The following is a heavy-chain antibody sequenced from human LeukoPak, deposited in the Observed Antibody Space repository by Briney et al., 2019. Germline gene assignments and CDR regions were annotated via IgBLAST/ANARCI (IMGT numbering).Heavy chain of an antibody. D-gene: IGHD2-21*01. CDR3: ARVIRLVPPAYPPGPEFDY. V-gene: IGHV1-69*05. Sequence: KVSCKASGGTFSSYAISWVRQAPGQGLEWMGGIIPIFGTANYAQKFQGRVTMTTDTSTSTAYMELRSLRSDDTAVYYCARVIRLVPPAYPPGPEFDYWGQGTLVTVSS. CDR1: GGTFSSYA. CDR2: IIPIFGTA. J-gene: IGHJ4*02.